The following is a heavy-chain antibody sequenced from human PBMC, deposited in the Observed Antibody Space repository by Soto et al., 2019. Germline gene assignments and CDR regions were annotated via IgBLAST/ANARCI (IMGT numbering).Heavy chain of an antibody. CDR3: AKSYSSSWKQEFDY. Sequence: EVQLVESGGGLVQPGRSLRLSCAASGFTFDDYAMHWVRQAPGKGLEWVSGISWNSGSIGYADTVKGRFNISRDNAKNSLYLQMNSLRAEDTALYYCAKSYSSSWKQEFDYWGQGTLVTVSS. J-gene: IGHJ4*02. CDR2: ISWNSGSI. CDR1: GFTFDDYA. D-gene: IGHD6-13*01. V-gene: IGHV3-9*01.